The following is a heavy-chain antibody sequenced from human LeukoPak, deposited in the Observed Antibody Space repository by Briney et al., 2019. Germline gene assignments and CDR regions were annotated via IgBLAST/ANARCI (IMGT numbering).Heavy chain of an antibody. CDR1: SGSISSGSYY. CDR3: ARTDYGGKKGVFDY. J-gene: IGHJ4*02. D-gene: IGHD4-23*01. V-gene: IGHV4-61*02. CDR2: IYTSGST. Sequence: SETLSLTCTVSSGSISSGSYYWSWIRQPAGKGLEWIGRIYTSGSTNYNPSLKSRVTISVDTSKNQFSLKLSSVTAADTAVYYCARTDYGGKKGVFDYWGQGTLVTVSS.